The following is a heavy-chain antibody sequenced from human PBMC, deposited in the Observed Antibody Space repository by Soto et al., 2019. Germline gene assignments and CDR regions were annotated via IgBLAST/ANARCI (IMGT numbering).Heavy chain of an antibody. Sequence: PGGSLRLSCAASGFTFSSYAMTWVRLAPGKGLEWVSAISGSGGLTYYADSVKDRFTISRDNSKDTLYLQMNNLRAEDTAVYYCAEVSPTVLRWVSSSYFQHWGQGTLVTVSS. V-gene: IGHV3-23*01. D-gene: IGHD4-17*01. CDR3: AEVSPTVLRWVSSSYFQH. CDR2: ISGSGGLT. CDR1: GFTFSSYA. J-gene: IGHJ1*01.